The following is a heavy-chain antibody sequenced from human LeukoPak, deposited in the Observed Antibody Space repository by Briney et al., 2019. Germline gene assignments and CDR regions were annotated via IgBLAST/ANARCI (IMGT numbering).Heavy chain of an antibody. Sequence: GGSLRLSCAASGVTFSSYSMNWVRQAPGKGLEWVSSISSSSSYIYYADSVKGRFTISRDNAKNSLYLQMNSLRAEDTAVYYCARIKSVVAPPDYWGQGTLVTVSS. CDR1: GVTFSSYS. CDR3: ARIKSVVAPPDY. J-gene: IGHJ4*02. V-gene: IGHV3-21*01. D-gene: IGHD5-12*01. CDR2: ISSSSSYI.